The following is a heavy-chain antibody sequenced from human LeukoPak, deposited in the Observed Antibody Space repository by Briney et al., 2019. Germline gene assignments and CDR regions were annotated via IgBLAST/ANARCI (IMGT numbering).Heavy chain of an antibody. D-gene: IGHD2-8*01. CDR1: GYTFTGYH. V-gene: IGHV1-2*02. Sequence: ASVKVSCKASGYTFTGYHIHWVRQAPGQGLEWMGWINPNSGGTNYAQKFQGRVTMTRDTSISTAYMELSRLRSDDTAVYYCAREGDCTNGVCSTKLNWFDPWGQGTLVTVSS. CDR2: INPNSGGT. CDR3: AREGDCTNGVCSTKLNWFDP. J-gene: IGHJ5*02.